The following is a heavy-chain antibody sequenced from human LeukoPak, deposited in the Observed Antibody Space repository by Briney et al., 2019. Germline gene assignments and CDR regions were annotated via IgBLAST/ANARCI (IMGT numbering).Heavy chain of an antibody. CDR3: ARNSNPLYYGMDV. V-gene: IGHV4-30-2*01. D-gene: IGHD4-11*01. Sequence: PSETLSLTCAVSGCSISSGDYSWSWIRQPPGKGLEWYGYICHSGSTYYNPSLKSRVTISVDRSKNQFSLKLSSVTAADTAVYYCARNSNPLYYGMDVWGQGTTVTVSS. CDR2: ICHSGST. CDR1: GCSISSGDYS. J-gene: IGHJ6*02.